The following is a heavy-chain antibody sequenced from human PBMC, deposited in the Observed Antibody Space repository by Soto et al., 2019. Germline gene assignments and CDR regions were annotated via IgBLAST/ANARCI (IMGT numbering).Heavy chain of an antibody. V-gene: IGHV3-23*01. CDR1: GFTFSIYA. J-gene: IGHJ2*01. CDR2: ISGSSGTT. Sequence: EVQLLESGGGLVQPGGSLRLSCAASGFTFSIYAMTWVRQAPGKGLVWVSTISGSSGTTSYADSVRGRFTISRDNSKNTLYLQMNSLRAEDTAVYYCAKDAYGWYFDLWGRGTLVTVSS. D-gene: IGHD4-17*01. CDR3: AKDAYGWYFDL.